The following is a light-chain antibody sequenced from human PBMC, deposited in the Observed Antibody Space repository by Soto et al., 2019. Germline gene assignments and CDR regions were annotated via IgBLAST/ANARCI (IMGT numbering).Light chain of an antibody. Sequence: IVLTQSPGTLSLSPGERATLSCRASQSVGSNYLAWYQQKPGQAPRLLIYGASSRATGLPDRFSGSGSGTDFTLTIRRLEPEDFAVYYCQHYGTSAYTFGQGTTLEIK. V-gene: IGKV3-20*01. J-gene: IGKJ2*01. CDR2: GAS. CDR1: QSVGSNY. CDR3: QHYGTSAYT.